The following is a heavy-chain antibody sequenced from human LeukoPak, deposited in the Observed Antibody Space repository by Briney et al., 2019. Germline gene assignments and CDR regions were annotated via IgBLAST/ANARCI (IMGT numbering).Heavy chain of an antibody. V-gene: IGHV3-7*01. Sequence: GGSLRLSCAASGFTFSSYWMSWVRQAPGKGLEWVANIKQDGSEKYCVDSVKGRFTISRDNTKNSLYLQMNSLRAEDTAVYYCARDDGPIAAAGTDYWGQGTLVTVSS. J-gene: IGHJ4*02. CDR1: GFTFSSYW. D-gene: IGHD6-13*01. CDR2: IKQDGSEK. CDR3: ARDDGPIAAAGTDY.